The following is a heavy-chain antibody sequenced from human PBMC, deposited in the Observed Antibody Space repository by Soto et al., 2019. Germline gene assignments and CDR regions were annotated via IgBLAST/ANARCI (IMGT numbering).Heavy chain of an antibody. CDR3: AKVLWFGDVSRYYYYYGMDV. CDR2: ISYDGSNK. J-gene: IGHJ6*02. CDR1: GFTFSSYG. V-gene: IGHV3-30*18. Sequence: LRLSCAASGFTFSSYGMHWVRQAPGKGLEWVAVISYDGSNKYYADSVKGRFTISRDNSKNTLYLQMNSLRAEDTAVYYCAKVLWFGDVSRYYYYYGMDVWGQGTTVTVSS. D-gene: IGHD3-10*01.